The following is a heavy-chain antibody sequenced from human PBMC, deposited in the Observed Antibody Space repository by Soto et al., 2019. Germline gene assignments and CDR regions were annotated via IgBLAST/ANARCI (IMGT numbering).Heavy chain of an antibody. CDR2: ISGSGGST. V-gene: IGHV3-23*01. J-gene: IGHJ3*02. CDR1: GFTFSSYA. D-gene: IGHD3-3*01. Sequence: GGSLRLSCAASGFTFSSYAMSWVRQAPGKGLEWVSAISGSGGSTYYADSVKGRFTISRDNSKNTLYLQMNSLRAEDTAVYYCAKFEGDVILNYDFWSGRDAFDIWGQGTMVTVSS. CDR3: AKFEGDVILNYDFWSGRDAFDI.